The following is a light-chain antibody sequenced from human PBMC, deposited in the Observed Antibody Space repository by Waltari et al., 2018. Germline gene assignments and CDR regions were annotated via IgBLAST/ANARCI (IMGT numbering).Light chain of an antibody. V-gene: IGKV1-5*03. CDR1: QSISRW. CDR2: KAS. J-gene: IGKJ1*01. Sequence: DIQMTQSPSTLSASVGDRVIITCRASQSISRWLAWYQQKPGKAPNLLIYKASTLESGVPSRFSGSGSGTEFTLTISSLQSDDFATYYCQNYNSYSGTWTFGQGTKVEIK. CDR3: QNYNSYSGTWT.